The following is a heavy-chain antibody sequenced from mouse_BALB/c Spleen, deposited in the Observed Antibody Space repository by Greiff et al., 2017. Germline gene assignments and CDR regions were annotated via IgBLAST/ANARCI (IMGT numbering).Heavy chain of an antibody. D-gene: IGHD5-1*01. J-gene: IGHJ3*01. CDR3: TRGGVPFAY. Sequence: LQQPGSELVRPGASVKLSCKASGYTFTSYWMHWVKQRPGQGLEWIGNIYPGSGSTNYDEKFKSKATLTVDTSSSTAYMQLSSLTSEDSAVYYCTRGGVPFAYWGQGTPVTVSA. CDR1: GYTFTSYW. V-gene: IGHV1S22*01. CDR2: IYPGSGST.